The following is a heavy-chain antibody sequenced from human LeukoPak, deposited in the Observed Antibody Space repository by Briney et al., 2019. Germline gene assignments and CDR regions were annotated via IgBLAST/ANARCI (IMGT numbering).Heavy chain of an antibody. CDR3: AKDMGGGSRTYYDFWSFYYYGMDV. CDR2: ISYDGSNK. J-gene: IGHJ6*02. D-gene: IGHD3-3*01. CDR1: GFTFSSYG. V-gene: IGHV3-30*18. Sequence: PGGSVRLSCAASGFTFSSYGMHWVRQAPGKGLEGVADISYDGSNKYYADSVKGRFTISRDNSKNTLYLQMNSLRAEDTAVYYCAKDMGGGSRTYYDFWSFYYYGMDVWGQGTTVTVSS.